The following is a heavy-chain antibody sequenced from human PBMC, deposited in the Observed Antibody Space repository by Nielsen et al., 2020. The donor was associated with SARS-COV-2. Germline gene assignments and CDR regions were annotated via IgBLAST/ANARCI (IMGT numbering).Heavy chain of an antibody. V-gene: IGHV1-46*01. D-gene: IGHD4-11*01. CDR2: IDPNGGGR. J-gene: IGHJ6*02. CDR1: GYTFTTYY. Sequence: ASVQVSCKASGYTFTTYYIHWVRQAPRQGLEWRGVIDPNGGGRNYAQKFQGRVTMTRDTSTSTVYMELSSLRSEDTAVYYCARDLTTTVNRYYYYYGMDVWGQGTTVTVSS. CDR3: ARDLTTTVNRYYYYYGMDV.